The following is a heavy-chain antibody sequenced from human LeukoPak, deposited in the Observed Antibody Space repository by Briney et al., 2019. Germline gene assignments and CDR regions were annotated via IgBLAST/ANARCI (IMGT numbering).Heavy chain of an antibody. V-gene: IGHV3-53*01. CDR3: ARERVSSPYLDS. Sequence: PGGSLRLSCAGSRCSVSGSYVSWVCQAPGKGLEWVSIIYNGDTPHYADSVRGRFTLSRDNSKNAVFLQMNSLRAEDTAVYSCARERVSSPYLDSWGQGTLVIVSS. CDR1: RCSVSGSY. CDR2: IYNGDTP. J-gene: IGHJ4*02. D-gene: IGHD5/OR15-5a*01.